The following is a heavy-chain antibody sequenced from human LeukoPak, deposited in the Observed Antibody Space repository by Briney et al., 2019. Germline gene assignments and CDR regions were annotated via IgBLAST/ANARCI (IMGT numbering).Heavy chain of an antibody. J-gene: IGHJ4*02. CDR3: ARAGIAAVFDY. V-gene: IGHV3-7*05. D-gene: IGHD6-13*01. Sequence: GGSLRLSCAASGFTYRSYWMSWVRRAPGKGLERVANIKQGGREKYYVDSVKGRFAISRDNAKNSLYLQMNSLRAEDTAVYYCARAGIAAVFDYWGQGTLVTVSS. CDR1: GFTYRSYW. CDR2: IKQGGREK.